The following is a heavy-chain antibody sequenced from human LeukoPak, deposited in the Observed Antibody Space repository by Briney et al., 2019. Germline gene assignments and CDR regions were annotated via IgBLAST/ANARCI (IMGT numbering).Heavy chain of an antibody. Sequence: ASVKVSCKASGYTFTSYYMHWVRQAPGQGLEWMGIINPSGGSTSYAQNFQGRVTMTRDTSTSTVYMELSSLRSEDTAVYYCATWGSSSSPLPSMDVWGQGTTVTVSS. CDR3: ATWGSSSSPLPSMDV. CDR1: GYTFTSYY. J-gene: IGHJ6*02. CDR2: INPSGGST. V-gene: IGHV1-46*01. D-gene: IGHD6-13*01.